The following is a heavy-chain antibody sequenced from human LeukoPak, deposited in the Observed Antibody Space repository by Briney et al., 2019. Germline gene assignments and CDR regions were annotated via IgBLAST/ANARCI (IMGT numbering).Heavy chain of an antibody. D-gene: IGHD3-22*01. CDR3: ARDLPNYYDSNGYYYFFDY. Sequence: GGSLRLSCTASGFTFGDYAMSWVRQAPGKGLEWVSFIRSKAYGGTTEYAASVKGRFAISRDDSKNIAYLQMNSLKTEDTAVYYCARDLPNYYDSNGYYYFFDYWGQGTLVTVSS. V-gene: IGHV3-49*04. CDR2: IRSKAYGGTT. CDR1: GFTFGDYA. J-gene: IGHJ4*02.